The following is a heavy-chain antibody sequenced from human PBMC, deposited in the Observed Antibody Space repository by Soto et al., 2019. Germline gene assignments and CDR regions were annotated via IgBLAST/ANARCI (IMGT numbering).Heavy chain of an antibody. CDR3: ARAPLYYDFWSGYSRPSYGMDV. CDR1: GYTFTSYD. Sequence: ASVKVSCKASGYTFTSYDINWVRQATGQGLEWMGWMNPNSGNTGYAQKFQGRVTMTRNTSISTAYMELSSLRSEDTAVYYCARAPLYYDFWSGYSRPSYGMDVWGQRTTVTVSS. J-gene: IGHJ6*02. CDR2: MNPNSGNT. D-gene: IGHD3-3*01. V-gene: IGHV1-8*01.